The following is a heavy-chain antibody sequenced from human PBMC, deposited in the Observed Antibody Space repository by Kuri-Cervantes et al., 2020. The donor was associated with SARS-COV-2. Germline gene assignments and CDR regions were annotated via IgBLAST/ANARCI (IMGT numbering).Heavy chain of an antibody. Sequence: ASVKVSCKASGYTFTSYGISWVRQAPGQGLEWMGWISAYNGNTNYAQKLQGRVTMTRDTSTSTVYMELSSLRSEDTAVYYCARVVGYCSSTSCPLLAFDIWGQGTMVTVSS. CDR1: GYTFTSYG. V-gene: IGHV1-18*01. CDR3: ARVVGYCSSTSCPLLAFDI. CDR2: ISAYNGNT. D-gene: IGHD2-2*01. J-gene: IGHJ3*02.